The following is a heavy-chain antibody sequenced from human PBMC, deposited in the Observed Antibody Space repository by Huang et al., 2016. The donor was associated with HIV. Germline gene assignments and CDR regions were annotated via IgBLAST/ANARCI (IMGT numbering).Heavy chain of an antibody. J-gene: IGHJ4*02. V-gene: IGHV3-23*01. Sequence: EVLLLESGGGLVQPGGSLRLSCVASGVTFSSYAMSWVRQAPGKGVEWVSGSTEGMNKRYYAHSVKGRFAVSRDDSTNTLYLQMNSLRAEDTAVYYCAKDADTSGYDVLGPFGSWGQGTLVTVSS. CDR2: STEGMNKR. CDR1: GVTFSSYA. D-gene: IGHD3-3*01. CDR3: AKDADTSGYDVLGPFGS.